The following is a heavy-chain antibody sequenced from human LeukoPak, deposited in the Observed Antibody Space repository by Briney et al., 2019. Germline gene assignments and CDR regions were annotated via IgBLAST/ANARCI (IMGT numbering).Heavy chain of an antibody. CDR2: IYYSGST. J-gene: IGHJ4*02. CDR3: ARVLGYCSGGSCHLWWYFDY. V-gene: IGHV4-59*08. Sequence: PSETLSLTCTVSGDSISSYYWSWIRQPPGKGLEWIGYIYYSGSTNYNPSLYSRVTISVDTSKNQFSLKLSSVTAADTAVYYCARVLGYCSGGSCHLWWYFDYWGQGTLVTVSS. CDR1: GDSISSYY. D-gene: IGHD2-15*01.